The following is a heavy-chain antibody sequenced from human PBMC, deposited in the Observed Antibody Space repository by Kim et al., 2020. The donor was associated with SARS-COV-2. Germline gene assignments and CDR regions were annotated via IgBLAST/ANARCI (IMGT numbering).Heavy chain of an antibody. CDR3: ASTAGSGNRNYPFYFYYMDV. J-gene: IGHJ6*03. D-gene: IGHD1-26*01. Sequence: GGSLRLSCAASGFDFKNYGMSWVRRAPAKGLEWVSGVDGSGESTHYAGSVKGRFTISRDNSRNMMYLQMNSLRAEDTALYYCASTAGSGNRNYPFYFYYMDVWGKGTTVTVSS. CDR2: VDGSGEST. CDR1: GFDFKNYG. V-gene: IGHV3-23*01.